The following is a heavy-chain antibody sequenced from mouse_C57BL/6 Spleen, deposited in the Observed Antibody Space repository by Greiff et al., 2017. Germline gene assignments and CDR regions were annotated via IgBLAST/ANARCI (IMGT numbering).Heavy chain of an antibody. CDR3: ARDGNYYGSTLFAY. V-gene: IGHV5-4*01. Sequence: EVQLVESGGGLVKPGGSLKLSCAASGFTFSSYAMSWVRQTPEKRLEWVATISDGGSYTYYPDNVKGRFTISRDNAKNNLYLHMSHLKSEDTAMYYCARDGNYYGSTLFAYWGQGTLVTVAA. CDR1: GFTFSSYA. CDR2: ISDGGSYT. D-gene: IGHD1-1*01. J-gene: IGHJ3*01.